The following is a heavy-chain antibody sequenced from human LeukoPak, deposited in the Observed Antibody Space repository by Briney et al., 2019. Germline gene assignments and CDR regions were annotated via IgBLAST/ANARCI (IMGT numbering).Heavy chain of an antibody. CDR1: GGIFRNYA. D-gene: IGHD1-26*01. J-gene: IGHJ3*01. CDR2: VIPVFGTT. Sequence: ASVKVSCKASGGIFRNYAISWVRLAPGQGLEWMGRVIPVFGTTNYAQKFQGRVKITTDESASTVYMELSSLRSEDTAMYYCAKAWEMRTIGAFDVWGQGTMVIASS. CDR3: AKAWEMRTIGAFDV. V-gene: IGHV1-69*05.